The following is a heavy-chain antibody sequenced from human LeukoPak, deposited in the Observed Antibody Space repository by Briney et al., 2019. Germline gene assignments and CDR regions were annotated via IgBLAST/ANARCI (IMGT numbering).Heavy chain of an antibody. Sequence: SETLSLTCAVYGGSFSGYYWSWIRQPPGKGLEWIGEINHSGSTNYNPSLKSRVTISVDTSKNQFSLKLSSVTAADTAVYYCARALRPGYDSSGYYYRGWFDHWGQGTLVTVSS. J-gene: IGHJ5*02. CDR2: INHSGST. CDR1: GGSFSGYY. CDR3: ARALRPGYDSSGYYYRGWFDH. D-gene: IGHD3-22*01. V-gene: IGHV4-34*01.